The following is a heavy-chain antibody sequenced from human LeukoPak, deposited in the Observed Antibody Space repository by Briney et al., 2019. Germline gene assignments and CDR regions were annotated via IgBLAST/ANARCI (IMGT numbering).Heavy chain of an antibody. J-gene: IGHJ4*02. V-gene: IGHV4-59*08. CDR3: ATERAGSFGS. Sequence: XWIGYVYHTRTTNYNPSLKNRLTISLDTTKNQFSLTLMFVTAADTAVYYCATERAGSFGSWGQGLLVTVSS. CDR2: VYHTRTT. D-gene: IGHD6-19*01.